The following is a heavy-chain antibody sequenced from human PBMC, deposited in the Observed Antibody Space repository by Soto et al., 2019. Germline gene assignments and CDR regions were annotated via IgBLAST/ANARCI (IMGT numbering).Heavy chain of an antibody. Sequence: SETLSLTCTVSGGSISSSSYYWGWIRQPPGKGLEWIGSIYYSGSTYYNPSLKSRVTISVDTSKNQFSLKLSSVTAADTAVYYCARLVATMIVVVTPYYFDYWGQGTLVTVSS. CDR2: IYYSGST. CDR1: GGSISSSSYY. V-gene: IGHV4-39*01. J-gene: IGHJ4*02. CDR3: ARLVATMIVVVTPYYFDY. D-gene: IGHD3-22*01.